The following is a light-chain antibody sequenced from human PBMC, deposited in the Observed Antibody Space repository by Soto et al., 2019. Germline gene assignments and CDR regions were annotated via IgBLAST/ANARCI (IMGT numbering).Light chain of an antibody. CDR3: QQYNTWPPRYT. J-gene: IGKJ2*01. V-gene: IGKV3-15*01. CDR1: QSVKSY. Sequence: EIVMTQSPATLSVSPAGRATLSCRASQSVKSYLAWYQLRPGQPPRLLIYGASTRATGIPARFSGSGSGTEFSLTISSLQSEDFAVYFCQQYNTWPPRYTFGQGTKLEI. CDR2: GAS.